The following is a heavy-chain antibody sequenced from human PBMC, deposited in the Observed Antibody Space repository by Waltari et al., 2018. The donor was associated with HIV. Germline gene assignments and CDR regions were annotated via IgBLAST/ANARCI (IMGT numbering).Heavy chain of an antibody. CDR2: IYHRGSP. CDR3: ARDKMFDYDSVGNEFWGNYYVMDV. V-gene: IGHV4-59*02. Sequence: QVQLHESGPGLMKPSETLSLNCTVSGGTVSRDYCSWVRLSPGKGLEWIGYIYHRGSPSYNPSLKSRASISMDAARRQISLKLTSVTVADTAIYYCARDKMFDYDSVGNEFWGNYYVMDVWGQGTKVIVSS. J-gene: IGHJ6*02. CDR1: GGTVSRDY. D-gene: IGHD3-22*01.